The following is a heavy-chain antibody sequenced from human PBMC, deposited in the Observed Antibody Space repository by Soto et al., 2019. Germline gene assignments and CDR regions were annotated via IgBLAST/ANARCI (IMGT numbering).Heavy chain of an antibody. CDR1: GFTFSSYS. D-gene: IGHD2-15*01. J-gene: IGHJ5*02. CDR3: ARDGCSGSNCLNWFDP. V-gene: IGHV3-48*01. Sequence: GGSQRLSCAASGFTFSSYSMNWVRQAPGKGLEWVSYISSSSTTKYYADSVKGRFTISRDNAKNSLYLQMNSLRAEDTAVYYCARDGCSGSNCLNWFDPWGQGTLVTVSS. CDR2: ISSSSTTK.